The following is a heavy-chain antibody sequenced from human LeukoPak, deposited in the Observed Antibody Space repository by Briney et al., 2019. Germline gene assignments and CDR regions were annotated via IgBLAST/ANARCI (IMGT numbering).Heavy chain of an antibody. CDR2: IKHDGNEK. V-gene: IGHV3-7*01. J-gene: IGHJ4*02. Sequence: PGGSLRLSCAASGFTFSSSWMAWVRQAPGKGLEWMANIKHDGNEKYYVDSVKGRFTISRDNAKNSLYLEMNSLRADDTAVYYCAGMDHFDYWGQGTLVTVSS. CDR3: AGMDHFDY. CDR1: GFTFSSSW. D-gene: IGHD1-14*01.